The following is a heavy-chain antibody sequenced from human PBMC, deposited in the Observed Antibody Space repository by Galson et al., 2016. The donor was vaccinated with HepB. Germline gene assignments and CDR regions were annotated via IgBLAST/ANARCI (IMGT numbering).Heavy chain of an antibody. D-gene: IGHD6-19*01. J-gene: IGHJ6*02. Sequence: SETLSLTCAVYGGMFSNYRWSWIRQSPGKGLEWIGEVDQGGSSNQNPSLNSRLTISVDTSKNQFSLKMTSMTAADTAVYYCARGLSERRLGNLKFFHYYKMDVWGQGTTVTVSS. CDR1: GGMFSNYR. V-gene: IGHV4-34*01. CDR3: ARGLSERRLGNLKFFHYYKMDV. CDR2: VDQGGSS.